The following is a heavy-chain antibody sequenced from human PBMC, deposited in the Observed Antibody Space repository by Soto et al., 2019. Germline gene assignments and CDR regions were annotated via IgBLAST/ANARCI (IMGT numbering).Heavy chain of an antibody. Sequence: SGPTLGNPPQTLTLACTFSWFSLSTSGGGVGWVRQPPGKALEWLALIYWDDDKRYSPSLKSRLTITKDTSKNQVVLTMTNMDPVDTATYYCAHQILTGTTSGSWFDPWGQGTLVTVS. J-gene: IGHJ5*02. CDR3: AHQILTGTTSGSWFDP. V-gene: IGHV2-5*02. CDR2: IYWDDDK. D-gene: IGHD1-7*01. CDR1: WFSLSTSGGG.